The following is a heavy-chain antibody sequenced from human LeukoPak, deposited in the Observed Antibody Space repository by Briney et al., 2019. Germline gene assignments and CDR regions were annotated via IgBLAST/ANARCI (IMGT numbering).Heavy chain of an antibody. CDR2: IIPIFGTT. Sequence: SVKVSCTASGGTFSSYAISWVRQAPGQGLEWMGGIIPIFGTTNYAQKFQGRVTITADESTSTAYMELSSLRSEDTAVYYCARTVVYSSSSPYYYGMDVWGQGTTVTLSS. CDR3: ARTVVYSSSSPYYYGMDV. V-gene: IGHV1-69*13. CDR1: GGTFSSYA. D-gene: IGHD6-6*01. J-gene: IGHJ6*02.